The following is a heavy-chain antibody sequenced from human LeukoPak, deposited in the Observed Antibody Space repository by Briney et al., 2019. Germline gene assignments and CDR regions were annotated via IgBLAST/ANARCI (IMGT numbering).Heavy chain of an antibody. Sequence: GGSLRLSCAASGFTFSRYWMNWVRQAPGKGPEWVANIKQDGSEKYYVDSVRGRFTISRDNARTSLYLQMNSLRAEDTAVYYCATHCSSVSCSLATFDIWGQGTMVTVSS. CDR2: IKQDGSEK. D-gene: IGHD2-2*01. CDR3: ATHCSSVSCSLATFDI. V-gene: IGHV3-7*01. CDR1: GFTFSRYW. J-gene: IGHJ3*02.